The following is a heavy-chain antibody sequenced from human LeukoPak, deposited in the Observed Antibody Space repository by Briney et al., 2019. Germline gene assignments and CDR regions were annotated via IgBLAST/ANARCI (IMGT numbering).Heavy chain of an antibody. CDR1: GYTFTGYY. CDR2: INPNSGDT. V-gene: IGHV1-2*02. D-gene: IGHD5-24*01. J-gene: IGHJ4*02. CDR3: AREGDGYKILPFDY. Sequence: ASVKVSCKASGYTFTGYYMHWVRQAPGQGLEWMGWINPNSGDTNYAQKFQGRVTMTRDTSISTAYMELSRLRSDDTAVYYCAREGDGYKILPFDYWGQGTLVTVSS.